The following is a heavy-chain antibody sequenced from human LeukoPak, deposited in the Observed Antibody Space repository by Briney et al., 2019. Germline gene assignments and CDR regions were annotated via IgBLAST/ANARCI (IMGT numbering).Heavy chain of an antibody. CDR3: ARDRAYYYGSGSYYKSAFDI. J-gene: IGHJ3*02. CDR2: IYTSGST. CDR1: GGSISSYY. D-gene: IGHD3-10*01. V-gene: IGHV4-4*07. Sequence: SETLSLTCTVSGGSISSYYWSWIRQPAGKGLEWIGRIYTSGSTNYNPSLKSRVTMSVDTSKNQFSLKLSSVTAADTAVYYCARDRAYYYGSGSYYKSAFDIWGQGTMVTVSS.